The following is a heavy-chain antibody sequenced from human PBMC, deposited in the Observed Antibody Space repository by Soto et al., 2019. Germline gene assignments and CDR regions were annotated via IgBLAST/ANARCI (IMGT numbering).Heavy chain of an antibody. CDR3: ARGCFSERTGTTVCYYYYMDV. V-gene: IGHV1-69*02. D-gene: IGHD1-7*01. CDR1: GGTFSSYT. CDR2: IIPILGIA. J-gene: IGHJ6*03. Sequence: GASVKVSCKASGGTFSSYTISWVRQAPGQGLEWMGRIIPILGIANYAQKFQGRVTITADKSTSTAYMELSSLRSEDTAVYYCARGCFSERTGTTVCYYYYMDVWGKGTTVTVSS.